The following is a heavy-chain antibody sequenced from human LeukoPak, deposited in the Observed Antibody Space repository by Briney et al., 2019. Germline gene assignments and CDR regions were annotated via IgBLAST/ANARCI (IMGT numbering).Heavy chain of an antibody. Sequence: GGSLRLFCAASGFTFSSYSMNWVRQAPGKGLEWVSYISSSSSTIYYADSVKGRFTISRDNAKNSLYLQMNSLRAEDTAVYYCARSFLYAFDYWGQGTLVTVSS. CDR1: GFTFSSYS. V-gene: IGHV3-48*01. J-gene: IGHJ4*02. D-gene: IGHD5/OR15-5a*01. CDR3: ARSFLYAFDY. CDR2: ISSSSSTI.